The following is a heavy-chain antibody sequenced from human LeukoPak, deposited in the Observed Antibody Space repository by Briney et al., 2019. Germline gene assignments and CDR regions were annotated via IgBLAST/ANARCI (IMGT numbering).Heavy chain of an antibody. V-gene: IGHV3-21*04. CDR3: ARVERSVGDRYIDY. J-gene: IGHJ4*02. D-gene: IGHD2-21*02. CDR2: ISSSSSYI. Sequence: GGSLRLSCAASGFTFSSYSMNWVRQAPGKGLEWVSSISSSSSYIYYADSVKGRFTISRDNAKNSLYLQMNSLRAEDTAVYYCARVERSVGDRYIDYWGQGTLVTVSS. CDR1: GFTFSSYS.